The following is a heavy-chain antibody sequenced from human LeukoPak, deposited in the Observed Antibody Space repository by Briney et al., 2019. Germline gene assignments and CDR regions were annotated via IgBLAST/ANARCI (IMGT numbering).Heavy chain of an antibody. D-gene: IGHD5-12*01. CDR1: GYTFTGYY. CDR2: INPNSGGT. J-gene: IGHJ4*02. V-gene: IGHV1-2*02. Sequence: GASVKVSCKASGYTFTGYYMHWVRQAPGQGLEWMGWINPNSGGTNYAQKFQGRVTMTRDTSISTAYMELSRLRSDDTAVYYCASWPYDSGYDVGPLSIDYWGQGTLATVSS. CDR3: ASWPYDSGYDVGPLSIDY.